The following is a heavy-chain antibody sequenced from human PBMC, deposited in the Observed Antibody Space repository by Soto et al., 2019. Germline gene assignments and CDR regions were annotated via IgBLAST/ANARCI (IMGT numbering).Heavy chain of an antibody. CDR3: ARRRSSSWHFDY. CDR1: GFSLSTSGEG. Sequence: QITLKESGPTLVKPTQTLTLTCTFSGFSLSTSGEGVGWIRQPPGKALEWLILIYWDDDKRYSPSLKTRLTITKDTSKNQVVLTMTNMEPVDTATYYCARRRSSSWHFDYWGQRTLVTVSS. V-gene: IGHV2-5*02. D-gene: IGHD6-13*01. CDR2: IYWDDDK. J-gene: IGHJ4*02.